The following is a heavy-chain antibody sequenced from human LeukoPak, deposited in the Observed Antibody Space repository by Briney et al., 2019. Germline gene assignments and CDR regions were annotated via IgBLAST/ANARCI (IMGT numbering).Heavy chain of an antibody. V-gene: IGHV4-31*03. CDR1: GDSVTSGNYY. J-gene: IGHJ1*01. CDR2: IHHSGTT. Sequence: SETLSLTCSVSGDSVTSGNYYWSWIRQHPEKGPECIGHIHHSGTTYYNPSLLSRATISVDASKNQFSLRLSSVTAADTALYYCAGGNDDSKLHHWGQGTLVTVSS. CDR3: AGGNDDSKLHH. D-gene: IGHD3-22*01.